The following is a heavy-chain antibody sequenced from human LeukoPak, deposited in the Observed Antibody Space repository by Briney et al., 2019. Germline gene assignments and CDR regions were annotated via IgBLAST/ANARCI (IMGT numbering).Heavy chain of an antibody. CDR1: GFTFSSYS. J-gene: IGHJ3*02. CDR3: ARDRGRVGGYCSGGSCYWYAFDI. Sequence: PGGSLRLSCAASGFTFSSYSMNWVRQAPGKGLEWVSSISSSSSYIYYADSVKGRFTISRDNAKNSLYLQMNSLRAEDTAVYYCARDRGRVGGYCSGGSCYWYAFDIWGQGTMVTVSS. V-gene: IGHV3-21*01. CDR2: ISSSSSYI. D-gene: IGHD2-15*01.